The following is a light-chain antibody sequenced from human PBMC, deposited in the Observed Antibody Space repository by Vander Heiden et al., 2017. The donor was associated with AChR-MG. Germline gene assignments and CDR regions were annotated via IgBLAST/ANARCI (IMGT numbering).Light chain of an antibody. Sequence: QSVLTQPPSASGTPGQRVTISCSGSSSNIGSNTVDWYQQLPGTAPKLLIYSNNQRPSGVPDRFSGSKSGTSASLAISGLQSEDEADYYCAAWDDSLNGHLWVFGGGTKLTVL. J-gene: IGLJ3*02. V-gene: IGLV1-44*01. CDR1: SSNIGSNT. CDR3: AAWDDSLNGHLWV. CDR2: SNN.